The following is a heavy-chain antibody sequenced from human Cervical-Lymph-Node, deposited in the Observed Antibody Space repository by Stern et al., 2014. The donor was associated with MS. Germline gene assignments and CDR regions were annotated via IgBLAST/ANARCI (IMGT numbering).Heavy chain of an antibody. J-gene: IGHJ4*02. Sequence: VQLVESGGGVVQPGRSLRLSCAASGFSFSRYAMHWVRQAPGKGLEWVAVIGDDGSNPYYADSVTGRFAISRDNFKNTLYLQMNSLRAEDTAVYYCASAYSSSHYYFDYWGQGTLVTVSS. V-gene: IGHV3-33*01. D-gene: IGHD6-13*01. CDR1: GFSFSRYA. CDR3: ASAYSSSHYYFDY. CDR2: IGDDGSNP.